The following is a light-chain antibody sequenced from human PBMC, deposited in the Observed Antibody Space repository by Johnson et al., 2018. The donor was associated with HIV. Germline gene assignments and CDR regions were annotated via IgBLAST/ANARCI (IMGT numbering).Light chain of an antibody. J-gene: IGLJ1*01. Sequence: QSVLTQPPSVSATPGQKATISCSGSTSNIGNNYVSWYQQFPGAAPKLLIYDDNKRPSRIPDRFSGSKSGTSATLCLTGLQPGDEADFYCGAWDSSLSAYVFGSVTKVTVL. CDR1: TSNIGNNY. V-gene: IGLV1-51*01. CDR2: DDN. CDR3: GAWDSSLSAYV.